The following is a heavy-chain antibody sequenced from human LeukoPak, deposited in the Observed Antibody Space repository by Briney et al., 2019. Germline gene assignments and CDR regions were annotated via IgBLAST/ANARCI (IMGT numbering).Heavy chain of an antibody. CDR1: GYTFTAYY. CDR3: ATSRLLWFGESPFDY. J-gene: IGHJ4*02. CDR2: INPNSGGT. D-gene: IGHD3-10*01. V-gene: IGHV1-2*04. Sequence: ASVKVSCKASGYTFTAYYMHWVRQAPGQGLEWMGWINPNSGGTNYAQKFQGWVTMTRDTSISTAYMELSRLRSDDTAVYYCATSRLLWFGESPFDYWGQGTLVTVSS.